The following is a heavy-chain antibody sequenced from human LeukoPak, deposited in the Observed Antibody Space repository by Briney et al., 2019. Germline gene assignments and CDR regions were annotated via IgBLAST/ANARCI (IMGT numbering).Heavy chain of an antibody. CDR3: AKGSVLLWFGGDAFDI. CDR2: IWYDGSNK. J-gene: IGHJ3*02. V-gene: IGHV3-33*06. D-gene: IGHD3-10*01. Sequence: TGGSLRLSCAASGFTFSSYGMHWVRQAPGKGLEWVAVIWYDGSNKYYADSVKGRFTISRDNSKNTLYLQMNSLRAEDTAVYYCAKGSVLLWFGGDAFDIWGQGTMVTVSS. CDR1: GFTFSSYG.